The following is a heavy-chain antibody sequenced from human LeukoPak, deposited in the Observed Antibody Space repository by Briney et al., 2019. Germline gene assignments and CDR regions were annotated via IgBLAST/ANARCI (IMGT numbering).Heavy chain of an antibody. CDR2: IYYSGST. J-gene: IGHJ4*02. V-gene: IGHV4-31*03. CDR3: ARAERITMIVAFDY. CDR1: GGSISSGGYY. D-gene: IGHD3-22*01. Sequence: SETLSLTCTVSGGSISSGGYYWSWIRQHPGKGLEWIGYIYYSGSTYYNPSLKSRITISVDTSKNQFSLKLSSVTAADTAVYYCARAERITMIVAFDYWGQGTLVTVSS.